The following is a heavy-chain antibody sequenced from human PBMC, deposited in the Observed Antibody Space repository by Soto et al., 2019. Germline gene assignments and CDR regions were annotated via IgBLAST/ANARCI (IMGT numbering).Heavy chain of an antibody. Sequence: ASVKVSCKASGYTFTGYYMHWVRQAPGQGLEWMGWINPNSGGTNYAQKFQGWVTMTRDTSISTAYMELSRLRSDDTAVYYCARGSGIAAVYGMDVWGQGTTVTVSS. CDR1: GYTFTGYY. CDR2: INPNSGGT. CDR3: ARGSGIAAVYGMDV. J-gene: IGHJ6*02. D-gene: IGHD6-13*01. V-gene: IGHV1-2*04.